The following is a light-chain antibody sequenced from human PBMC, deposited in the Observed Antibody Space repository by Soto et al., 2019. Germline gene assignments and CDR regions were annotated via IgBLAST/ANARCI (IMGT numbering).Light chain of an antibody. CDR2: KAS. V-gene: IGKV1-5*03. CDR1: QTISSW. CDR3: QHCSSYSEA. J-gene: IGKJ1*01. Sequence: DIQMTQSPSTLSGSVGDRVTITCRASQTISSWLAWYQQKPGKAPKLLIYKASTLKSRVPSRFSGSGSGTVFTRTISSLQPDDFATYCCQHCSSYSEAFGQGTKVELK.